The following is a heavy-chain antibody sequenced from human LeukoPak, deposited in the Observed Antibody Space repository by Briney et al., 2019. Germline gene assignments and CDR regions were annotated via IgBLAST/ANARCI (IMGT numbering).Heavy chain of an antibody. CDR2: IRTKANNYAT. Sequence: PGGSLRLSCAGSGFTFRGSAMHWVRQASGKGLEWVGRIRTKANNYATAYAASLSGRFTISRDDSKNMAYLHLNGLKTEDTALYYCVTFNWIYTSLPFDYWGHGTLVTVSS. D-gene: IGHD1-7*01. CDR1: GFTFRGSA. CDR3: VTFNWIYTSLPFDY. V-gene: IGHV3-73*01. J-gene: IGHJ4*01.